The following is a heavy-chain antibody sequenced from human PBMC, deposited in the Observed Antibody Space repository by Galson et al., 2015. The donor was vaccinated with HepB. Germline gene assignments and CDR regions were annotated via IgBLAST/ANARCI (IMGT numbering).Heavy chain of an antibody. D-gene: IGHD2-21*02. CDR2: INPNSGGT. J-gene: IGHJ1*01. V-gene: IGHV1-2*06. CDR1: GYTFTGYY. CDR3: ARSPRRVVVTGAEYFQH. Sequence: SVKVSCKASGYTFTGYYMHWVRQAPGQGLEWMGRINPNSGGTNYAQKFQGRVTMTRDTSISTAYMELSRLRSDDTAVYYCARSPRRVVVTGAEYFQHWGQGTLVTVSS.